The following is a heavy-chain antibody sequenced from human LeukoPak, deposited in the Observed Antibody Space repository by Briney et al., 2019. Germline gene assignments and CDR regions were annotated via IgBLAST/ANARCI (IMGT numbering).Heavy chain of an antibody. Sequence: GGSLRLSCAASGFTFSTHWMHWDRQTPGKGLVWVSRISPDGSRTAYADSVKGRFTISRVNARDTLYLQLNSLGAEDTAVYYCARVSSLWSFDYWGQGTLVTVSS. CDR3: ARVSSLWSFDY. D-gene: IGHD3-10*01. CDR2: ISPDGSRT. V-gene: IGHV3-74*01. J-gene: IGHJ4*02. CDR1: GFTFSTHW.